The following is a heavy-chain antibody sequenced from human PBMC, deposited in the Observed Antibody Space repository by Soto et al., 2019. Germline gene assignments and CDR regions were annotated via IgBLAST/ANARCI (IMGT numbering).Heavy chain of an antibody. CDR1: GYTLTELS. V-gene: IGHV1-24*01. J-gene: IGHJ4*02. CDR3: ATDTLPMDYSNYGTRKFAY. Sequence: ASVKVSCKVSGYTLTELSMHWVRQAPGKGLEWMGGFDPEDGETIYAQKFQGRVTMTEDTSTDTAYMELSSLRSEDTAVYYCATDTLPMDYSNYGTRKFAYWGQGTLVTVSS. CDR2: FDPEDGET. D-gene: IGHD4-4*01.